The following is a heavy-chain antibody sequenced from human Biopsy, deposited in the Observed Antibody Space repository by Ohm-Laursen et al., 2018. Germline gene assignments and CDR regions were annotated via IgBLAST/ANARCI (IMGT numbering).Heavy chain of an antibody. V-gene: IGHV3-23*01. Sequence: SLRLSCAASGFTFNNYAMNWVRQAPGKGLEWISSISGSGGGTYYTDSVKGRFTISRDNSKNALYLQMNSLRPADTAKYYCVRGRAYWGQGTLVTVSS. CDR3: VRGRAY. J-gene: IGHJ4*02. CDR1: GFTFNNYA. CDR2: ISGSGGGT.